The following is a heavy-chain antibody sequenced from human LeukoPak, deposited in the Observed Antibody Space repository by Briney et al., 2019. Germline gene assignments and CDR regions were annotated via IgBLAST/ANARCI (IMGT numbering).Heavy chain of an antibody. V-gene: IGHV3-23*01. D-gene: IGHD6-19*01. CDR2: ISGSGGST. J-gene: IGHJ4*02. CDR1: GFTFSSYA. Sequence: PGGSRRLSCAASGFTFSSYAMSWVRQAPGKGLEWVSAISGSGGSTYYADSVKGRFTISRDNSKNTLYLQMNSLRAEDTAVYYCAFGWGGSRTKPLDYWGQGTLVTVSS. CDR3: AFGWGGSRTKPLDY.